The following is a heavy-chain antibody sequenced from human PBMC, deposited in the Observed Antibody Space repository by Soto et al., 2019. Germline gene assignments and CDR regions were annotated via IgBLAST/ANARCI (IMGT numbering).Heavy chain of an antibody. V-gene: IGHV2-5*01. CDR2: IYWNDDR. CDR3: GSGSFPNWFDP. Sequence: QITLKESGPTLVKPTQTLTLTCTFSGFSFSTSGVGVGWIRQPPGKALEWLALIYWNDDRRYSPSLKSRLTITKDTPKNQVFLTMTNLDPVDTATYYCGSGSFPNWFDPWGQGTLVTVSS. D-gene: IGHD3-10*01. J-gene: IGHJ5*02. CDR1: GFSFSTSGVG.